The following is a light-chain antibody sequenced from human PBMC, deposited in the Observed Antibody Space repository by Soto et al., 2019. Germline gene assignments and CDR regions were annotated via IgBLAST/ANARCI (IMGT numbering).Light chain of an antibody. CDR2: GAS. CDR3: QQYYNWPPWS. V-gene: IGKV3-15*01. Sequence: IVMTQSPATLSVSPGERATVSCRASQSVSSTLAWYQQKPGQAPRLLIYGASTRATGIPARFTGSGSGTEFTLTISSLQSEDFAIYYCQQYYNWPPWSFGQGTKVEIK. CDR1: QSVSST. J-gene: IGKJ1*01.